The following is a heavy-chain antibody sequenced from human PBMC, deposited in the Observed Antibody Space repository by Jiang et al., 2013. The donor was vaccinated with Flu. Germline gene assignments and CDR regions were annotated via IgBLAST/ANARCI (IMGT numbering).Heavy chain of an antibody. J-gene: IGHJ6*02. V-gene: IGHV1-69*01. Sequence: GAEVKKPGSSVKVSCKASGGTFSSYAISWVRQAPGQGLEWMGGIIPIFGTANYAQKFQGRVTITADESTSTAYMELSCLRSEDTAVYYCARRTYYYGSGSYYYYYYYGMDVWGQGTTVTVSS. D-gene: IGHD3-10*01. CDR1: GGTFSSYA. CDR2: IIPIFGTA. CDR3: ARRTYYYGSGSYYYYYYYGMDV.